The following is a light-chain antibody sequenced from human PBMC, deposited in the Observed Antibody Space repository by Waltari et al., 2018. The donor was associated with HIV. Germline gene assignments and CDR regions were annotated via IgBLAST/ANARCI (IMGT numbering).Light chain of an antibody. V-gene: IGLV6-57*01. CDR2: EYK. Sequence: NFMLTQPHSVSESPGKTVTLSCTRSYGSIASNYVQGYQQRPCSSPTTVIDEYKQRPSVVPRRFSGSTDTSANSASLTISGLRPEDEADYFCKSYDDNNHIMFGGETKLTVL. CDR3: KSYDDNNHIM. CDR1: YGSIASNY. J-gene: IGLJ3*02.